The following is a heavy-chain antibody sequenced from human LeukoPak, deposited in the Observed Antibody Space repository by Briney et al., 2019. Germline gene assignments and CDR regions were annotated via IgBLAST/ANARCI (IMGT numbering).Heavy chain of an antibody. D-gene: IGHD4-11*01. CDR2: VSNSGST. CDR3: ARFFSRDEKIYSNYPHYYYYMDV. CDR1: GDSITTSY. J-gene: IGHJ6*03. V-gene: IGHV4-59*01. Sequence: SETLSPTCTVSGDSITTSYWGWIRQPPGKGLEYIGYVSNSGSTNYSPSLESRVIISIDTSKNQFALILSSVTAADTAVYYCARFFSRDEKIYSNYPHYYYYMDVWGKGTTVTVSS.